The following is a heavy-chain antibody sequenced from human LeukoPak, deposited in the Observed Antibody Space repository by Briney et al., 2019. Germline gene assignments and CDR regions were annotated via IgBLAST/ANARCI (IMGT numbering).Heavy chain of an antibody. CDR1: GGSISSYY. J-gene: IGHJ3*02. CDR3: ARWEVRLNAFEM. D-gene: IGHD3-10*01. V-gene: IGHV4-59*08. CDR2: IYYSGST. Sequence: SETLSLTCTVSGGSISSYYWSWIRQPPGKGLEWIGYIYYSGSTNYNPSLKSRVTISVDTSKNQFSLSLSSVTAADTAVYYCARWEVRLNAFEMWGQGTMVTVSS.